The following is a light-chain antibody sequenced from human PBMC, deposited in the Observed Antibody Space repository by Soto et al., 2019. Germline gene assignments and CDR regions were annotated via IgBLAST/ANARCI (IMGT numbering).Light chain of an antibody. CDR2: GAS. V-gene: IGKV3-15*01. CDR1: QSVRTY. Sequence: EIVLTQSPVTLSLSPGERATLSCRASQSVRTYLAWYQVKPGQAPRLLIHGASTRATGFPARFSGSGSGTDFTLTISSLQSEDFAVYYCQQYNNWPWTFGQGTKVDIK. J-gene: IGKJ1*01. CDR3: QQYNNWPWT.